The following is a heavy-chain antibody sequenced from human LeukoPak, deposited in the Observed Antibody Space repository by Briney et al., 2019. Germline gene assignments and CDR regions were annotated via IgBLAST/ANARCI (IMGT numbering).Heavy chain of an antibody. CDR1: GFTFSDYY. V-gene: IGHV3-11*01. CDR2: ISSSGSTI. J-gene: IGHJ6*02. CDR3: ARRVGATHYYYYGMDV. D-gene: IGHD1-26*01. Sequence: GGSLRLSCAASGFTFSDYYMSWIRQAPGKGLEWVSYISSSGSTIYYADSVKGRFTISRDNAKNSLYLQMNSRRAEDTAVYYCARRVGATHYYYYGMDVWGQGTTVTVSS.